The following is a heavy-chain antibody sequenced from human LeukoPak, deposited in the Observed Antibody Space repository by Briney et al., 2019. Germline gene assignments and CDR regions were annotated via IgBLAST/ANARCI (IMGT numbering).Heavy chain of an antibody. D-gene: IGHD5-18*01. CDR1: GYTFTGYY. CDR2: INPSGGST. J-gene: IGHJ4*02. V-gene: IGHV1-46*01. Sequence: ASVKVSCKASGYTFTGYYMHWVRQAPGQGLEWMGIINPSGGSTSYAQKLQGRVTMTRDMSTSTVYMELSSLRSEDTAVYYCARDNGIQLWSMGYWGQGTLVTVSS. CDR3: ARDNGIQLWSMGY.